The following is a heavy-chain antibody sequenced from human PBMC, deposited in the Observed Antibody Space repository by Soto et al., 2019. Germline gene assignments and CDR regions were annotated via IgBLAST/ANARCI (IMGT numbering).Heavy chain of an antibody. CDR2: ISYDGSNK. CDR1: GFTFSSYG. V-gene: IGHV3-30*18. D-gene: IGHD4-17*01. Sequence: QVQLVESGGGVVQPGRSLRLSCAASGFTFSSYGMHWVRQAPGKGLEWVAVISYDGSNKYYADSVKGRFTISRDNSKNTLYLQINSLRAEDTAVYYCAKDHMTTVITGWFDPWGQGTLVTVSS. J-gene: IGHJ5*02. CDR3: AKDHMTTVITGWFDP.